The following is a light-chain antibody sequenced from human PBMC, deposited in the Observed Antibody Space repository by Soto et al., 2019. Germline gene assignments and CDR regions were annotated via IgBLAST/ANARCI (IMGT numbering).Light chain of an antibody. J-gene: IGLJ3*02. CDR2: EVS. Sequence: QSALTQPASVSGSPGQSITISCTGTSSDVGGYNYVSWYQQHPDKAPKLMIYEVSNRPSGVSNRFSGSKSGNTASLTISGLQAEDEADYYCSSYTSSSTRVFGGGTKLTV. CDR3: SSYTSSSTRV. CDR1: SSDVGGYNY. V-gene: IGLV2-14*01.